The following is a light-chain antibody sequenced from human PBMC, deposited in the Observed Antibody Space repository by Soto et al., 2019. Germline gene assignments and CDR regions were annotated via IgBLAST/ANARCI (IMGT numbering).Light chain of an antibody. CDR3: QHYKSYFFT. CDR1: QSVSSW. CDR2: DAS. V-gene: IGKV1-5*01. J-gene: IGKJ3*01. Sequence: DIQMTQSPSTLSASVGDRVTITCRASQSVSSWLAWYQQKPGKAPKLLIYDASSLESGVPSRFSGSGSGTEFTLTISSLQPDDFATYYCQHYKSYFFTFGPGTQVEIK.